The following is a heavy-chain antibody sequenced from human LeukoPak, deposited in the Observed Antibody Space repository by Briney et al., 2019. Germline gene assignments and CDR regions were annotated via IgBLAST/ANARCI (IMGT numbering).Heavy chain of an antibody. CDR1: GGSISSYY. Sequence: PSETLSLTCTVSGGSISSYYWSWIRQPPGKGLERIGYIYYSGSINYNPSLKSRVTISVDTSKNQFSLKLRSVTAADTAVYYCARYSGSYSGFDYWGQGTLVTVSS. V-gene: IGHV4-59*08. J-gene: IGHJ4*02. CDR3: ARYSGSYSGFDY. D-gene: IGHD1-26*01. CDR2: IYYSGSI.